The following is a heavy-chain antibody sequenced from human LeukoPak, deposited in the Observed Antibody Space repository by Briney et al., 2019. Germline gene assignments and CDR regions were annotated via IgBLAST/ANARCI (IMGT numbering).Heavy chain of an antibody. D-gene: IGHD2-2*01. V-gene: IGHV1-8*01. Sequence: ASVKVSCKASGYTFTSDDINWVRQAPGQGLEWMGWMNPNSGNTGYAQNLQGRVTMTRNTSISTAYMELSSLRSEDTAVYYCARGPLSQGYCSSTSCPAGNWFDPWGQGTLVTVSS. CDR3: ARGPLSQGYCSSTSCPAGNWFDP. CDR2: MNPNSGNT. CDR1: GYTFTSDD. J-gene: IGHJ5*02.